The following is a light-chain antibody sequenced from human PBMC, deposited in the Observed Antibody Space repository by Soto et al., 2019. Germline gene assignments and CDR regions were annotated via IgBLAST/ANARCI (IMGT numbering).Light chain of an antibody. Sequence: QSALTQPASVSGSPGQSITISCTGTSSDVGGYNYVSWYQQHPGKAPKLMIYDVSNRPSGVSNRFSGSKSGNTASLTISGLQAEDEADYFGSSYTRSSTSYVFGTGTKLTVL. CDR1: SSDVGGYNY. CDR2: DVS. V-gene: IGLV2-14*01. J-gene: IGLJ1*01. CDR3: SSYTRSSTSYV.